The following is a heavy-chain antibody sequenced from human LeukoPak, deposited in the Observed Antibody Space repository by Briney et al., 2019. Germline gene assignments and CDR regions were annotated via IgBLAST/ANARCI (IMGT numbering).Heavy chain of an antibody. D-gene: IGHD3-16*01. J-gene: IGHJ4*02. CDR1: GGSISSGGYY. Sequence: SETLSLTCTVSGGSISSGGYYWSWIRQHPGTGLEWIGYIYYSGGTYYNPSLKSRVTISVDTSKNQFSLKLSSVTVADTAVYYCARAGGFFSPFGYWGQGTLVTVSS. V-gene: IGHV4-31*03. CDR2: IYYSGGT. CDR3: ARAGGFFSPFGY.